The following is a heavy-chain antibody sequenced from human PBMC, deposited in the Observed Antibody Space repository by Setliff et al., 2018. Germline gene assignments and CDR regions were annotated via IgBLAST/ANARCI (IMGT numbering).Heavy chain of an antibody. CDR1: GYTFTGYY. CDR3: ARNYNFWSGYYTDWFDP. J-gene: IGHJ5*02. V-gene: IGHV1-2*06. D-gene: IGHD3-3*01. CDR2: INPNSGGT. Sequence: ASVKVSCKASGYTFTGYYMHWVRQAPGQGLEWMGRINPNSGGTNYAQKFQGRVTMTRDTSISTAYMELSRLRSDDTAVYYCARNYNFWSGYYTDWFDPWGQGTLVTVSS.